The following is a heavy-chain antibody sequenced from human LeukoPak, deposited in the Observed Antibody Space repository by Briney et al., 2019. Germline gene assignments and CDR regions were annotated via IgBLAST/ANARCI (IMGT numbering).Heavy chain of an antibody. D-gene: IGHD5-12*01. CDR3: ARAGGYSGYDFFDY. CDR1: GGTFSSYA. V-gene: IGHV1-69*04. Sequence: SVKVSCKASGGTFSSYAISWVRQAPGQGLEWMGRIIPIPGIANYAQKFQGRVTIAADKSTSTAYMELSSLRSEDTAVYYCARAGGYSGYDFFDYWGQGTLVTVSS. J-gene: IGHJ4*02. CDR2: IIPIPGIA.